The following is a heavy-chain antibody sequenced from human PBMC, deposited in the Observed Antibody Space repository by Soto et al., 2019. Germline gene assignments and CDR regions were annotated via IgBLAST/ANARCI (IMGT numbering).Heavy chain of an antibody. D-gene: IGHD3-10*01. V-gene: IGHV5-51*01. CDR3: ARREVTYYYGSGSYYFDY. Sequence: GESLKISCKGSGYSFTSYWIGWVRQMPGKGLEWMGIIYPGDSDTRYSPSFQGQVTISADKSISTAYLQWSSLKASDTAMYYCARREVTYYYGSGSYYFDYWGQGTLVTVPQ. CDR2: IYPGDSDT. J-gene: IGHJ4*02. CDR1: GYSFTSYW.